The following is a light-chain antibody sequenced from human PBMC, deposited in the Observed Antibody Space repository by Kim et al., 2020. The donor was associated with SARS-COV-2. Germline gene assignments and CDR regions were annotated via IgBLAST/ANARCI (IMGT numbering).Light chain of an antibody. Sequence: SAGEIAAPSCRASQSIRSIPVAWYQQKRGRAPRLIIYAISNRATDIPDRFSGSGAGTDFTLTISRLEPEDFAVYYCQQYADSPPTFGQGTKVDIK. CDR2: AIS. V-gene: IGKV3-20*01. CDR3: QQYADSPPT. J-gene: IGKJ1*01. CDR1: QSIRSIP.